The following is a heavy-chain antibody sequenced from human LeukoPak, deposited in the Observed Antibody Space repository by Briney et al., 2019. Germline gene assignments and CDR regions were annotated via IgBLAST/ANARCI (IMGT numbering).Heavy chain of an antibody. CDR1: GYSISSGYY. Sequence: SETLSLTCVVSGYSISSGYYWGWIRQSPGKGLEWIGSIYHSGGTFYNPSLKSRVTISVDTSKNQFSLKLSSVTAADTAVYYCARGRQRGYSYGYSYWGQGTLVTVSS. J-gene: IGHJ4*02. CDR2: IYHSGGT. V-gene: IGHV4-38-2*01. D-gene: IGHD5-18*01. CDR3: ARGRQRGYSYGYSY.